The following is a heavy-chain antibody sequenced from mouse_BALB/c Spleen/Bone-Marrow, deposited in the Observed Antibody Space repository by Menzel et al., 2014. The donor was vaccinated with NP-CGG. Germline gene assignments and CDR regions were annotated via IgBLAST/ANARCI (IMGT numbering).Heavy chain of an antibody. Sequence: QVQLQQSGPGPVAPSQSLSITCTVSGFSLTGYGVNWVRQPPGKGLEWLGMIWGDGSTDYNSALKSRLSISKDNSKSQVFLKMNSLQTDDTARYYCARDSFLITRALDYWGQGTSVTVSS. D-gene: IGHD2-4*01. V-gene: IGHV2-6-7*01. J-gene: IGHJ4*01. CDR3: ARDSFLITRALDY. CDR1: GFSLTGYG. CDR2: IWGDGST.